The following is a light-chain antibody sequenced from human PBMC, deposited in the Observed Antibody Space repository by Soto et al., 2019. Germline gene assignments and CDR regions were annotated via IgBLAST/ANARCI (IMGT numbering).Light chain of an antibody. V-gene: IGKV4-1*01. Sequence: DIVMTQSPDSLAVSLGERATINCKSSQSVFYSSNNKNYLTWYQQKPGQPPKLLIYWASARESGVPDRFSGSGSGKAFNLTINSLQAEYVAVYYCQQYYSTPPSVGQGTKLEIK. CDR3: QQYYSTPPS. CDR2: WAS. CDR1: QSVFYSSNNKNY. J-gene: IGKJ2*01.